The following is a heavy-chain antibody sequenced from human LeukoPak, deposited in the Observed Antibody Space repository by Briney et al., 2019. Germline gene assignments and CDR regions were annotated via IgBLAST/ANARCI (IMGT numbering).Heavy chain of an antibody. V-gene: IGHV3-7*01. J-gene: IGHJ6*03. Sequence: GGSLRLSCAGSGFTFSTYWMSWVRQAPGKGLEWVANMKQHGSEKYYVDSVKGRFTISRDNAKNSLYLQMNSLRTEDTAVYYCARVRSTYYYYYMDVWGKGTTVTVSS. CDR2: MKQHGSEK. CDR3: ARVRSTYYYYYMDV. CDR1: GFTFSTYW.